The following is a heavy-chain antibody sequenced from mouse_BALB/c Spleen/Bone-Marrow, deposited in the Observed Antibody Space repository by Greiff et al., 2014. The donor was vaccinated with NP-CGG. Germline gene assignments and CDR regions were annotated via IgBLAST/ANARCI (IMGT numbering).Heavy chain of an antibody. V-gene: IGHV1S56*01. J-gene: IGHJ4*01. CDR1: GYTFTSYY. Sequence: QVQLQQSGPELVKPGASMRISCKASGYTFTSYYIHWVKQRPGQGLEWIGWIYPGNVNTKYNEKLKVKATLTADKSSSTAYMQLSSLTSEDTAVYFCASHKWAMDYWGQGTSVTVSS. D-gene: IGHD1-3*01. CDR2: IYPGNVNT. CDR3: ASHKWAMDY.